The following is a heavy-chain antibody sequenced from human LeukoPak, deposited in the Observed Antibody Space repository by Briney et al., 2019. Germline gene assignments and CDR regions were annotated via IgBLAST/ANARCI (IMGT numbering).Heavy chain of an antibody. J-gene: IGHJ4*02. V-gene: IGHV3-30*18. CDR3: AKGGLYDSSGYYLDFDY. CDR1: GFAFSSFG. D-gene: IGHD3-22*01. Sequence: PGRSLRLSCAASGFAFSSFGIHWVRQTPGKGLEWVAVISNDGSNTYYADSVKGRFTIPRDNSKNTLYLQMNSLRAEDTAVYYCAKGGLYDSSGYYLDFDYWGQGTLVTVSS. CDR2: ISNDGSNT.